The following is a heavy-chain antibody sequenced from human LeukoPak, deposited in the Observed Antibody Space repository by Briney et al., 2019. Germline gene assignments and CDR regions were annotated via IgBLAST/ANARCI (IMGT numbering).Heavy chain of an antibody. CDR1: GFTFDDYA. J-gene: IGHJ4*02. Sequence: GGSLRLSCAASGFTFDDYAMHWVRQAPGKGLEWVSGISWNSGSIGYADSVKGRFTISRDNAKNSLYLQMNSLRAEDTAVYYCARDRRGITIFGVVTGYFDYWGQGTLVTVSS. V-gene: IGHV3-9*01. CDR2: ISWNSGSI. D-gene: IGHD3-3*01. CDR3: ARDRRGITIFGVVTGYFDY.